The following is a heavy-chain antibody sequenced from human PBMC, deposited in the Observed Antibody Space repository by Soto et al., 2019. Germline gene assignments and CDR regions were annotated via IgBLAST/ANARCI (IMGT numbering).Heavy chain of an antibody. CDR1: GGSISSGGTGSY. J-gene: IGHJ3*01. CDR2: IYYTGNT. CDR3: ASYGDYP. Sequence: SETLSLTCTVSGGSISSGGTGSYWTWIRQLPGKGLEWIGYIYYTGNTYYNPSLKSRPTISIDTSENQFSLKLTSVTAADTAMYYCASYGDYPWGQGTMVTVS. D-gene: IGHD4-17*01. V-gene: IGHV4-31*03.